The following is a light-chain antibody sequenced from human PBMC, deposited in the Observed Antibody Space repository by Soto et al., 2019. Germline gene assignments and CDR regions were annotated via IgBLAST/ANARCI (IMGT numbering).Light chain of an antibody. J-gene: IGLJ3*02. CDR2: GVS. CDR3: NSYTTTSTVV. Sequence: QSVLTQPASVSGSPGQSITISCTGTSSDVGTYNYVSWYQQHPGKAPKLMIYGVSNRPSGIPNRFSGSKSGNTASLTISGRQAEDEAGYYCNSYTTTSTVVFGGGTKLNVL. CDR1: SSDVGTYNY. V-gene: IGLV2-14*01.